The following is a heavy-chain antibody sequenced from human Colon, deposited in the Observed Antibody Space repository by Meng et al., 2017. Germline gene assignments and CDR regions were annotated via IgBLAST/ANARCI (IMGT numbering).Heavy chain of an antibody. Sequence: QVELPEAGPGLVEPSGTLSLTCAGAGGSISINYWWSWVRQAPKKGLEWIGEIHHGGTTNYNPSLKSRVTISVDTSNNQFSLKLSSVTAADTAVYYCARIDYGGNGIEKYFFDYWGQGTLVTVSS. D-gene: IGHD4-23*01. CDR1: GGSISINYW. CDR3: ARIDYGGNGIEKYFFDY. J-gene: IGHJ4*02. CDR2: IHHGGTT. V-gene: IGHV4-4*02.